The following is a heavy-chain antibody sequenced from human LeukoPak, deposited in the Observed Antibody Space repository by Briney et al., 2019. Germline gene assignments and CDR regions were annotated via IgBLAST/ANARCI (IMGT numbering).Heavy chain of an antibody. J-gene: IGHJ4*02. D-gene: IGHD6-19*01. Sequence: SETLSLTCTVSGGSISSGDYYWSWIRQPPGKGLEWIGYIYYSGSTYYNPSLKSRVTISVDTSKNQFSLKLSSVTAADTAVYYSARDQGSGRGPGYWGQGTLVTVSS. CDR3: ARDQGSGRGPGY. CDR2: IYYSGST. V-gene: IGHV4-30-4*01. CDR1: GGSISSGDYY.